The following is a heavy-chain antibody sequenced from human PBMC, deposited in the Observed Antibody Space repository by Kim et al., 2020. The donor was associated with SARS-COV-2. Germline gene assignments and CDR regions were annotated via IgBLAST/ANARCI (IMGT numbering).Heavy chain of an antibody. V-gene: IGHV3-33*01. J-gene: IGHJ4*02. D-gene: IGHD2-15*01. CDR2: SNK. Sequence: SNKSYADSVKGRFTITRDNSKTTLYLQMNSLRAEDTAVYYCARERMVAFDYWGQGTLVTVSS. CDR3: ARERMVAFDY.